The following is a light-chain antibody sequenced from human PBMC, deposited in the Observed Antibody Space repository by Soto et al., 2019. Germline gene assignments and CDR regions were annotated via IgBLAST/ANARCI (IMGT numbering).Light chain of an antibody. CDR1: SSDVGGYNY. J-gene: IGLJ1*01. CDR2: EVS. V-gene: IGLV2-8*01. CDR3: CSDPGSNTLYV. Sequence: QSALTQPPSASGSPGQSVTISCTGTSSDVGGYNYVSWYQQHPGKAPKLMIYEVSKRPSGVPDRFSGSKSGNTASLTVTGLQREDEADYYCCSDPGSNTLYVFATGTKLTVL.